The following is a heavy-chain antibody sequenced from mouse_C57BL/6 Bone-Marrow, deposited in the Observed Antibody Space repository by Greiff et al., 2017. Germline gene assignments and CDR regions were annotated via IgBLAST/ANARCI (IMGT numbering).Heavy chain of an antibody. CDR2: IYPGSGNT. CDR1: GYSFTSYY. V-gene: IGHV1-66*01. CDR3: ARWLTLDY. Sequence: QVQLQQSGPELVKPGASVKISCKASGYSFTSYYIHWVKQRPGQGLEWIGWIYPGSGNTKHNEKFKGKATLTVDKSTSTAYMQLSRQTSEYSAVYYCARWLTLDYWGQGTTLTVSS. J-gene: IGHJ2*01. D-gene: IGHD2-13*01.